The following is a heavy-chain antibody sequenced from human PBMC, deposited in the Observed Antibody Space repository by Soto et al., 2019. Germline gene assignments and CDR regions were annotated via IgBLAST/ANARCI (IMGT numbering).Heavy chain of an antibody. J-gene: IGHJ4*02. CDR1: GGSISSYY. V-gene: IGHV4-59*01. CDR3: ARSDGRY. Sequence: XXTLSLPFTVSGGSISSYYWSWILQPPGKGLEWIGYIYYSGSTNYNPSLKSRVTISVDTSKNQFSMKLSSVTAADTAVYYCARSDGRYWGQGTLVTVSS. CDR2: IYYSGST.